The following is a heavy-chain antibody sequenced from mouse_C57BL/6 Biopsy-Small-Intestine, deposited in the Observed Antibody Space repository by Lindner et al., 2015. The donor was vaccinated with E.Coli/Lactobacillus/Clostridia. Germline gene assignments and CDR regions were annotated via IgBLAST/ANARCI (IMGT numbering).Heavy chain of an antibody. CDR2: IGAYNGHT. J-gene: IGHJ4*01. CDR1: GHSFTTYS. V-gene: IGHV1-4*01. D-gene: IGHD2-2*01. Sequence: SVKVSCKASGHSFTTYSISWVRQAPGQGLEWMGWIGAYNGHTDYAQKFQGRVTMTANISTSTAYMELRSLRPDDTAVYYCARAYMVRGLNKPPGYWGQGTLVTVSS. CDR3: ARAYMVRGLNKPPGY.